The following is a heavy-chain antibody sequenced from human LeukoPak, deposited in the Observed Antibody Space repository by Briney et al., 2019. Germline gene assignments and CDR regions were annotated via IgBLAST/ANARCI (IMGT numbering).Heavy chain of an antibody. CDR1: GGSISSYY. Sequence: SETLSLTCTVSGGSISSYYWSWIRQPPGKGLEWIGYIYYSGSTNYNPSLKSRVTISVDTSKDQFSLKLSSVTAADTAVYYCARLVSYSSGWYYFDYWGQGTLVTVSS. V-gene: IGHV4-59*08. CDR2: IYYSGST. CDR3: ARLVSYSSGWYYFDY. J-gene: IGHJ4*02. D-gene: IGHD6-19*01.